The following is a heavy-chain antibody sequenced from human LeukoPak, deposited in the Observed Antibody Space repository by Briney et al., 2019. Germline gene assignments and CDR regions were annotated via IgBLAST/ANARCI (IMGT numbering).Heavy chain of an antibody. CDR2: IKQDGSEK. CDR3: ARGLEWELLSTIDY. Sequence: GGSLRLSCAASGFRFNTYWMSWVRQAPGKGLEWVANIKQDGSEKYYVDSVKGRFTISRDNAKNSLYLQMNSLRAEDTAVYYCARGLEWELLSTIDYWGQGTLVTVSS. V-gene: IGHV3-7*01. CDR1: GFRFNTYW. D-gene: IGHD1-26*01. J-gene: IGHJ4*02.